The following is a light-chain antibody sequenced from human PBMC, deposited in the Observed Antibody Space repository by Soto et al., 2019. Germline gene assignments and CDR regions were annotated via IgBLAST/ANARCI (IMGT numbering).Light chain of an antibody. V-gene: IGLV2-14*03. Sequence: QSVLTQPASVSGSPGQSITISCTGTSSDIGGYNYVSWYQQHPGKAPPLMMYHVSNRPSGLSNRFSGSKSGNTASLTIYGLQAEDADDYYCSSYTTISTVVFGGWTKVTVL. CDR1: SSDIGGYNY. CDR3: SSYTTISTVV. CDR2: HVS. J-gene: IGLJ2*01.